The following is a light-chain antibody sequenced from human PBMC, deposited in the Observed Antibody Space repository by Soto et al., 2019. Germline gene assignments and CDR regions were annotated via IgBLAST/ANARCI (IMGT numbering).Light chain of an antibody. CDR3: QSYDTSLRGVV. V-gene: IGLV1-40*01. CDR2: AYS. Sequence: QSVLTQPPSVSGAPGQSVTISCTGTSSNIGTGYNVHWYQHLPGRAPKLLITAYSNRPSGVPDRFSGSKSGTSASLAITGLQAEDEADYYCQSYDTSLRGVVFGGGTKLTVL. CDR1: SSNIGTGYN. J-gene: IGLJ2*01.